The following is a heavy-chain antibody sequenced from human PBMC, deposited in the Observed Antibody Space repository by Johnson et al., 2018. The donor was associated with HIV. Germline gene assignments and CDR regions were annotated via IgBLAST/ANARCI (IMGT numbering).Heavy chain of an antibody. CDR1: GFTVSRNY. V-gene: IGHV3-66*03. D-gene: IGHD5-18*01. CDR2: ISRDGGTE. CDR3: AVGIQLWFASEGDAFDI. J-gene: IGHJ3*02. Sequence: VQLVESGGGLIQPGGSLRLSCAVFGFTVSRNYMSWVRQAPGEGLDWVAFISRDGGTEYYADSVKGRFAISRDNAKSTLYLLMNYLTPEDTAMYYCAVGIQLWFASEGDAFDIWGQGAMVSVSS.